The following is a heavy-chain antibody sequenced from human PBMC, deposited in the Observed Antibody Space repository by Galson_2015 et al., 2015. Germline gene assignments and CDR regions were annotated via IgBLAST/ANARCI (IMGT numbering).Heavy chain of an antibody. CDR1: GYTFTNYG. CDR2: ISAYNGNT. Sequence: VSCKASGYTFTNYGISWVRQAPGQGLEWMGWISAYNGNTNYAQKLQGRVTMTTDTSTTTAYIELRSLRSDDTAVYYCARVPPNYYDSSGYYIFDYWGQGTLVTVSS. D-gene: IGHD3-22*01. V-gene: IGHV1-18*01. J-gene: IGHJ4*02. CDR3: ARVPPNYYDSSGYYIFDY.